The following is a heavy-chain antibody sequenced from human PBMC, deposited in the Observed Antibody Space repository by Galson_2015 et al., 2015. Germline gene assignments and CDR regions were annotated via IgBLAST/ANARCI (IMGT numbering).Heavy chain of an antibody. CDR1: GFSFSDYA. J-gene: IGHJ4*02. Sequence: SLRLSCAASGFSFSDYAMNWVRQAPGKGLEWVSAISGGGAASYYPDYVKGRFTISRDKSKNTVYLQINSLRAEDTAVYYCARGESSGWFWVFDYRGQGTLSPSPQ. CDR2: ISGGGAAS. V-gene: IGHV3-23*01. CDR3: ARGESSGWFWVFDY. D-gene: IGHD6-19*01.